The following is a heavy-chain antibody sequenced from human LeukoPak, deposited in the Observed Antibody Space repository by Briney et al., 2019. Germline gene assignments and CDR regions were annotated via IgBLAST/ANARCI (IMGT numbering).Heavy chain of an antibody. D-gene: IGHD3-22*01. V-gene: IGHV4-59*01. J-gene: IGHJ3*02. CDR3: ARVLFSGKWLLAGANAFDI. Sequence: PSETLSLTCTVSGGSISSYYWSWIRQPPGKGLEWIGYIYYSGSTNYNPSLKSRVTISVDTSKNQFSLKLSSVTAADTAVYYCARVLFSGKWLLAGANAFDIWGQGTTVTVSS. CDR1: GGSISSYY. CDR2: IYYSGST.